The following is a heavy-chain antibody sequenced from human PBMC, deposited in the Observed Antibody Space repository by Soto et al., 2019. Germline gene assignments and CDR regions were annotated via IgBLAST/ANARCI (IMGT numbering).Heavy chain of an antibody. D-gene: IGHD3-22*01. J-gene: IGHJ6*02. CDR3: ARFNGYYDFYYYYYGMDV. V-gene: IGHV1-2*04. Sequence: GASVKVSCKASGYTFTGYYMHWVRQAPGQGLEWMGWINPNSGGTNYAQKFQGWVTMTRDTSISTAYMELSRLRSDDTAVYYCARFNGYYDFYYYYYGMDVWGQGTTVTVS. CDR1: GYTFTGYY. CDR2: INPNSGGT.